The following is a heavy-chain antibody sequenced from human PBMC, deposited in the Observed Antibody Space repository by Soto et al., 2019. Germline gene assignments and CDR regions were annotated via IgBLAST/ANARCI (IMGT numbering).Heavy chain of an antibody. CDR1: GFNFRDYY. CDR2: ISSSGSTI. V-gene: IGHV3-11*01. CDR3: AREGSIAARLFDY. Sequence: GGSLRLSCAASGFNFRDYYMSWIRQAPGKGLEWVSYISSSGSTIYYADSVKGRFTISRDNAKDSLYLQMNSLRAEDTAVYYCAREGSIAARLFDYWGQGTLVTVSS. D-gene: IGHD6-6*01. J-gene: IGHJ4*02.